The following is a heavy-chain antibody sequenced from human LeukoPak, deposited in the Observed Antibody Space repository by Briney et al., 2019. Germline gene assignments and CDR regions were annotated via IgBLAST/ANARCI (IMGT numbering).Heavy chain of an antibody. J-gene: IGHJ3*02. CDR2: IIPILGTA. Sequence: GASVKVSCKASGGTFSSYAISWVRQAPGQRLEWMGGIIPILGTANYAQKFQGRVTITADESTSTAYMELSSLRSEDTAVYYCARETLGYGSGRYAPIPSAFDIWGQGTMVTVSS. D-gene: IGHD3-10*01. CDR3: ARETLGYGSGRYAPIPSAFDI. CDR1: GGTFSSYA. V-gene: IGHV1-69*13.